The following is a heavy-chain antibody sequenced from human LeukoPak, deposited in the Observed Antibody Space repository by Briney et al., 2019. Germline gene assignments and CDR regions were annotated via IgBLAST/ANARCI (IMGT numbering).Heavy chain of an antibody. D-gene: IGHD3-16*02. CDR2: ISYDGSNK. CDR1: GFIFSSYG. Sequence: GGSLRLSCAASGFIFSSYGMHWVRQAPGKGLEWVAVISYDGSNKYYADSVKGRFTISRDNSKNTLYLQMNSLRAEDTAVYYCAKFYTGSVIPFNIWGQGIMVTVSS. J-gene: IGHJ3*02. CDR3: AKFYTGSVIPFNI. V-gene: IGHV3-30*18.